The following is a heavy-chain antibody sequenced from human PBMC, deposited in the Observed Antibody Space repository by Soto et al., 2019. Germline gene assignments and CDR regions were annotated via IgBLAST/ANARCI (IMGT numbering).Heavy chain of an antibody. V-gene: IGHV5-10-1*01. Sequence: GESLKISCNGSGYSFTSYWITWVRQMPGKGLEWMGRIDPSDSYTNYSPSFQGHVTISADKSSSTAYLHWSSLKASDTAIYYCAGPNSQPGYYFGMDVWGQGTTVTVSS. CDR2: IDPSDSYT. D-gene: IGHD7-27*01. CDR3: AGPNSQPGYYFGMDV. CDR1: GYSFTSYW. J-gene: IGHJ6*02.